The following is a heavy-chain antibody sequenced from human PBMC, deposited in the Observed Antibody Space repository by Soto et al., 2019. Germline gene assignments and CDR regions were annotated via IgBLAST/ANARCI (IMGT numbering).Heavy chain of an antibody. CDR1: GGTFSSYA. CDR2: IIPIFGTA. J-gene: IGHJ3*02. Sequence: GGPVKVSCQASGGTFSSYAISWVRQGPGQGLEWMGGIIPIFGTANYAQKFQGRVTITADESTSTAYMELSSLRSEDTAVYYCARLTDTIVGATGAFDIWGQGTMVTVSS. V-gene: IGHV1-69*13. D-gene: IGHD1-26*01. CDR3: ARLTDTIVGATGAFDI.